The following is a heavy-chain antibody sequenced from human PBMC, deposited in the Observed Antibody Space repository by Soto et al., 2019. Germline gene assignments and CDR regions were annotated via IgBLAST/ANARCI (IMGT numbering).Heavy chain of an antibody. D-gene: IGHD6-13*01. CDR2: INHSGRT. CDR3: ASGGYFDS. Sequence: QVQLQQWGAGLLKPSETLSLTCVVYGGSFSGYFWSWIRQSPGRGLEWIGEINHSGRTNYNPSLMSRGSISVDTSNNRFSLKKSPAAAAAPAVYYCASGGYFDSWGQGTLVTVSS. J-gene: IGHJ4*02. CDR1: GGSFSGYF. V-gene: IGHV4-34*01.